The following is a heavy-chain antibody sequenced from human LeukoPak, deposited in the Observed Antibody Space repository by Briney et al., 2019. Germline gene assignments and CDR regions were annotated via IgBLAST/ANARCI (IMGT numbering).Heavy chain of an antibody. CDR2: THYSGST. CDR1: GGSISSYY. Sequence: SETLSLTCTVSGGSISSYYWSWIRQPPGRGLEWIGYTHYSGSTNYNPSLKSRVTISVDTSKNQISLKVTSVTAADTAVYYCARFGVDYDMDVWGQGTTVTISS. D-gene: IGHD3-16*01. CDR3: ARFGVDYDMDV. V-gene: IGHV4-59*01. J-gene: IGHJ6*02.